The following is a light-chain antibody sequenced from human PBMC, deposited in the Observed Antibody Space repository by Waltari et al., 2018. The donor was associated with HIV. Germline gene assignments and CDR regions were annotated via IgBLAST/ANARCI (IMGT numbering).Light chain of an antibody. CDR2: EVS. Sequence: QSALTQPASVSGSPGPSITISCPGTTSDVGPYDFVSWYQQHPGKAPKLIIFEVSERPSGVSDRFSGSKSGNTASLTISGLQADDEADYYCCSFAASSTLLFGGGTRLTVL. J-gene: IGLJ2*01. CDR1: TSDVGPYDF. V-gene: IGLV2-23*02. CDR3: CSFAASSTLL.